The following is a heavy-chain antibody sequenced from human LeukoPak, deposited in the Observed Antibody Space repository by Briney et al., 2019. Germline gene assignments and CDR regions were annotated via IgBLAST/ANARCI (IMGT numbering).Heavy chain of an antibody. D-gene: IGHD3-16*01. CDR3: ARDYGIDY. CDR1: GFTFNRHA. Sequence: GGSLRLSCLGSGFTFNRHAMAWVRQAPGKALEWVSAMSGGGGDTYYAASVKGRFTISRDNAKNSLYLQMNSLRAEDTAVYYCARDYGIDYWGQGTLVTVSS. V-gene: IGHV3-23*01. CDR2: MSGGGGDT. J-gene: IGHJ4*02.